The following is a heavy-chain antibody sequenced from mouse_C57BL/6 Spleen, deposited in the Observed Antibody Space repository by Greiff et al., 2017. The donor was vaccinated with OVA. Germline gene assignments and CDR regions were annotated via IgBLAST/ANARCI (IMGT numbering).Heavy chain of an antibody. J-gene: IGHJ2*01. CDR1: GYTFTSYT. Sequence: QVQLQQSGADLARPGASVKMSCKASGYTFTSYTMHWVKQRPGQGLEWIGYINPSSGYTKYNQKFKDKATLTADKSSSTAYMQLSSLTSEDSAVYYCARSGGYDGVFDYWGQGTTLTVSS. D-gene: IGHD2-2*01. CDR2: INPSSGYT. CDR3: ARSGGYDGVFDY. V-gene: IGHV1-4*01.